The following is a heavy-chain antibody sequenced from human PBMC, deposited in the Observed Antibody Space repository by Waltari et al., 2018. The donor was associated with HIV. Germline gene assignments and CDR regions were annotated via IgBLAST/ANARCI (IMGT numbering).Heavy chain of an antibody. D-gene: IGHD3-22*01. Sequence: QVQLQESGPGLVKPSETLSLTCSVSGGSISDSFWSWIRLPPGKGLEWFCHASSTGNAKSNPALQSRFAIAVDTSKGQFSLRLTSVTAADTAVYFCARVKAYYYDNSGFYFFDYWGQGTLVTVSS. J-gene: IGHJ4*02. CDR1: GGSISDSF. CDR2: ASSTGNA. V-gene: IGHV4-59*01. CDR3: ARVKAYYYDNSGFYFFDY.